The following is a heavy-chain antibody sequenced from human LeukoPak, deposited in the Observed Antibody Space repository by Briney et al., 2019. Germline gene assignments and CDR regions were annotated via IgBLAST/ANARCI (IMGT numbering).Heavy chain of an antibody. J-gene: IGHJ4*02. CDR2: IYNSGNT. V-gene: IGHV4-4*09. Sequence: PSETLSLTCTVSGDSISSDHWSWTRQPPGKGLEWIGTIYNSGNTNYNPSLESRVAISVDTSKNQFSLKLYSVTAADTAVYYCAGGGHWLVFDYWGQGTLVTVSS. CDR1: GDSISSDH. CDR3: AGGGHWLVFDY. D-gene: IGHD6-19*01.